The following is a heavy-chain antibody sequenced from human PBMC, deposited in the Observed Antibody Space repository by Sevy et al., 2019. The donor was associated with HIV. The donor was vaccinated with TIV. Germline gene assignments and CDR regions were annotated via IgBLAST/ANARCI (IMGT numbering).Heavy chain of an antibody. CDR3: ARAYCSSFSCQEGSDY. CDR2: ISAYNGNR. CDR1: GYTFTSYG. Sequence: ASVKVSCKASGYTFTSYGINWVRQAPGQGLEWMGWISAYNGNRKYAQKLQGRVTMTTDTSTSTAYMELRSLRSADTAVYYCARAYCSSFSCQEGSDYWGQGTLVTVSS. J-gene: IGHJ4*02. V-gene: IGHV1-18*01. D-gene: IGHD2-2*01.